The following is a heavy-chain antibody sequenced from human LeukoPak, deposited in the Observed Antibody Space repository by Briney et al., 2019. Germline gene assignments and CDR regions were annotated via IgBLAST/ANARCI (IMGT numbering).Heavy chain of an antibody. CDR2: ISGSGDGT. D-gene: IGHD2-2*01. CDR1: GFTFSSYA. Sequence: GGSLRLSWAASGFTFSSYAMAWVSQTPGRGLEWVSGISGSGDGTYYADSVKGRFTISRDNSKNTLYLQINSLRAEDTAVYYCAKRYSSSSWTAAFDSWGQGTLVTVSS. CDR3: AKRYSSSSWTAAFDS. J-gene: IGHJ4*02. V-gene: IGHV3-23*01.